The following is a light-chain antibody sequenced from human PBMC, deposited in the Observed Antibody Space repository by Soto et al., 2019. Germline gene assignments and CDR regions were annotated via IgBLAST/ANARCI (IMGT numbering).Light chain of an antibody. CDR2: GDF. J-gene: IGKJ1*01. V-gene: IGKV1-5*02. CDR1: QSISTQ. CDR3: QKYYTYST. Sequence: DTQMHQSPSTLAASVGDRVTIICRSSQSISTQFAWYQQKPGKAPKLLISGDFSMESGVHSRFSGSGSGTEFTLTISSLQPDDFATYYCQKYYTYSTFGQGTRVDI.